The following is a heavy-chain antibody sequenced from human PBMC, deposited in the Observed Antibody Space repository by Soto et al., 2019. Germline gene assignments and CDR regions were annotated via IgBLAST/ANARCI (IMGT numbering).Heavy chain of an antibody. CDR1: GYSFTSYW. CDR2: IYPGDSDT. D-gene: IGHD3-10*01. V-gene: IGHV5-51*01. J-gene: IGHJ3*02. Sequence: PGESLKISCKGSGYSFTSYWIGWVRQMPGKGLEWMGIIYPGDSDTRYSPSFQGQVTISADKSISTAYLQWSSLKASDTAMYYCARRGSTTMFGGVNMGHADTFDIWGQGTMVTVSS. CDR3: ARRGSTTMFGGVNMGHADTFDI.